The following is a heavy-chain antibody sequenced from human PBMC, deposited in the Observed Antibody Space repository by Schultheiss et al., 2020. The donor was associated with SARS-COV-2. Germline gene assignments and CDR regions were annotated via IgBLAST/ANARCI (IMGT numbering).Heavy chain of an antibody. CDR3: ARSIAAEDYYYYGMDV. J-gene: IGHJ6*02. CDR1: GYSISSGYY. CDR2: IYHSGST. D-gene: IGHD6-13*01. Sequence: SQTLSLTCTVSGYSISSGYYWGWIRQPPGKGLEWIGSIYHSGSTYYNPSLKSRVTISVDTSKNQFSLKLSSVTAADTAVYYCARSIAAEDYYYYGMDVWGQGTTVTVAS. V-gene: IGHV4-38-2*02.